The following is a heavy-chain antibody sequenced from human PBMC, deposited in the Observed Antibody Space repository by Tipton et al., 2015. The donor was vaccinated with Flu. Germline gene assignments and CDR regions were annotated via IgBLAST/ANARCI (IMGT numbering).Heavy chain of an antibody. D-gene: IGHD3-10*01. CDR2: IYYSGST. CDR1: GGSISSYY. J-gene: IGHJ4*02. V-gene: IGHV4-59*01. CDR3: AREGRGGTYFDY. Sequence: TLSLTCTVSGGSISSYYWSWIRQPPGKGLEWIGYIYYSGSTNYNPSLKSRVTISVDTSKNQFSLKLSSVTAADSAVYYCAREGRGGTYFDYWGQGILVTVSS.